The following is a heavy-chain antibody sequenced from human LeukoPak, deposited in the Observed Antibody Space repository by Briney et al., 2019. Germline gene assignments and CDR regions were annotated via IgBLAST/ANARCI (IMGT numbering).Heavy chain of an antibody. D-gene: IGHD2-2*01. Sequence: PSQTLSLTCTVSGGSISSGSYYWSWIRQPAGKGLEWIGRIYTSGSSNYNPSLKSRVTMSVDTSKNQFSLKLSSMTAADTAVYYCARDGILGYCSSTSCPRVNWFDPWGQGTLVTVSS. V-gene: IGHV4-61*02. CDR1: GGSISSGSYY. CDR3: ARDGILGYCSSTSCPRVNWFDP. J-gene: IGHJ5*02. CDR2: IYTSGSS.